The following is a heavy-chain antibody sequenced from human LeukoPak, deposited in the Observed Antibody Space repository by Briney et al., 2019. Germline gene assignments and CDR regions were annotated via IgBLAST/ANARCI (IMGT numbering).Heavy chain of an antibody. CDR3: AALDILPCMDV. Sequence: GASVKFSCKASGGTFSSYAISWVRQAPGQGLEWMGGIIPIFGTANNAQKFQGRVTITADESTSTAYIELSSLRSEYTAVYYCAALDILPCMDVWSQGTTVTVSS. V-gene: IGHV1-69*13. D-gene: IGHD2-2*03. CDR1: GGTFSSYA. J-gene: IGHJ6*02. CDR2: IIPIFGTA.